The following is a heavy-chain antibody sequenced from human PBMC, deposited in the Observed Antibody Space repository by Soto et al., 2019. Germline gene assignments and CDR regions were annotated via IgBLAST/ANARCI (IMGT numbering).Heavy chain of an antibody. CDR1: GGTFSSYA. CDR3: ARLPVADLYRDY. Sequence: QVQLVQSGAEVKKPGSLVKVSCKASGGTFSSYAISWVRQAPGQGLEWMGGIIPIFGTANYAQKFQGRVTITADESTSTAYMEMSRLRSEDTAVYYCARLPVADLYRDYWGQGTLVTVSS. V-gene: IGHV1-69*12. D-gene: IGHD6-19*01. CDR2: IIPIFGTA. J-gene: IGHJ4*02.